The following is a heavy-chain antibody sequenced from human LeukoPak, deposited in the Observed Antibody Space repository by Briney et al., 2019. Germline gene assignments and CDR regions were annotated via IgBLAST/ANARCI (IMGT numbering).Heavy chain of an antibody. CDR1: GGSFSGYY. V-gene: IGHV4-34*01. CDR2: MNHSGST. J-gene: IGHJ4*02. CDR3: ARWLDPYYFDY. D-gene: IGHD3-22*01. Sequence: SETLSLTCAVYGGSFSGYYWCWIRQPPAQGLEWIGEMNHSGSTNYNPSLKSRVTISVDTSKNQFSLKLSSVTAADTAVYYCARWLDPYYFDYWGQGTLVTVSS.